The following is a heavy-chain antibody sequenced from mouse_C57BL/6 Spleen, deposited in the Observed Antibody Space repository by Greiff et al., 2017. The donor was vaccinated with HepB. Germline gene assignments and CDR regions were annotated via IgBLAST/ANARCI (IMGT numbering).Heavy chain of an antibody. D-gene: IGHD2-4*01. Sequence: EVQLQQSGPGMVKPSQSLSLTCTVTGYSITSGYDWHWIRHFPGNKLEWMGYISYSGSTNYNPSLKSRISITHDTSKNHVFLKLNSVTTEDTATYYCARERGYYDYALAYWGQGTLVTVSA. CDR2: ISYSGST. CDR3: ARERGYYDYALAY. CDR1: GYSITSGYD. V-gene: IGHV3-1*01. J-gene: IGHJ3*01.